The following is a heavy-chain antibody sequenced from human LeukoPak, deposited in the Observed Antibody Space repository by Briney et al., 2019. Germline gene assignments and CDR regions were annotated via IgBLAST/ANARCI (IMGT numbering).Heavy chain of an antibody. CDR1: GYSFTSYW. D-gene: IGHD1-20*01. J-gene: IGHJ4*02. CDR3: ARHERYNWNDVRPFDY. V-gene: IGHV5-51*01. CDR2: IYPGDSDT. Sequence: GESLKISCKGSGYSFTSYWIGWVRQMPGKGLEWMGIIYPGDSDTRYSPSFQGQVTISADKSISTAYLQWSSLKASDTAMYYCARHERYNWNDVRPFDYWGQGTLVTVSS.